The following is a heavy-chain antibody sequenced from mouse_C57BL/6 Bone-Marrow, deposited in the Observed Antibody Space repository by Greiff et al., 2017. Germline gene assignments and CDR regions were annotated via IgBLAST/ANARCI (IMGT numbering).Heavy chain of an antibody. J-gene: IGHJ3*01. V-gene: IGHV6-6*01. CDR2: IRNKANNHAT. CDR1: GFTFSDAW. CDR3: TRRGVTTGTWFAY. D-gene: IGHD2-2*01. Sequence: EVQLQESGGGLVQPGGSMKLSCAASGFTFSDAWMDWVRQSPEKGLEWVAEIRNKANNHATYYAESVKGRFTISRDDSKSSVYLQMNSLRAEDTGIYYCTRRGVTTGTWFAYWGQGTLVTVSA.